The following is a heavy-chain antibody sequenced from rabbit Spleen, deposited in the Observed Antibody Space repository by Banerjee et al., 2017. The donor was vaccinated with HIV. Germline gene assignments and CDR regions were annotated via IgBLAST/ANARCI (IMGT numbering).Heavy chain of an antibody. CDR1: GFSFSSSYW. CDR2: IYTGSSGTT. Sequence: QEQLEESGGDLVKPEGSLTLTCTASGFSFSSSYWMCWVRQAPEKGLEWIGCIYTGSSGTTWSASWAKGRFTISKTSSTTVTLQMTSLTAADTATYFCARDLTGVIGWNFGWWGPGTLVTVS. CDR3: ARDLTGVIGWNFGW. D-gene: IGHD1-1*01. V-gene: IGHV1S45*01. J-gene: IGHJ4*01.